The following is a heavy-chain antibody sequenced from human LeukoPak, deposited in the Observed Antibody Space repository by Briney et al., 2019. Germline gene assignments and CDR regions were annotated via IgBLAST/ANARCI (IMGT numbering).Heavy chain of an antibody. D-gene: IGHD2-15*01. CDR2: ISGSGGST. Sequence: PGGSLRLSCAASGFTFTSYAMSWVRQAPGKGLEWVSAISGSGGSTYYAHSVEGRFTISRDNSISTLYLQMNSLRAEDTAVHYCAKDRTEVAATPFDYWGQGTLVTVSS. CDR1: GFTFTSYA. CDR3: AKDRTEVAATPFDY. J-gene: IGHJ4*02. V-gene: IGHV3-23*01.